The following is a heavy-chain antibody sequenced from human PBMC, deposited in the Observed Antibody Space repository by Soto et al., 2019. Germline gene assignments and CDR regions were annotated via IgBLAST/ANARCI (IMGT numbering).Heavy chain of an antibody. CDR2: KIPIFGTA. J-gene: IGHJ4*01. CDR3: ARDSEGCGDYVGY. V-gene: IGHV1-69*19. CDR1: GGTFSSYA. D-gene: IGHD2-15*01. Sequence: QVQLVQSGAEVKKPGSSVKVSCKASGGTFSSYAISWVRQAPGQGLEWMGGKIPIFGTANYAQKIQGRVTNTVDESTSAADRELISLRAEDTVVYYCARDSEGCGDYVGYGGQGTLVTVSS.